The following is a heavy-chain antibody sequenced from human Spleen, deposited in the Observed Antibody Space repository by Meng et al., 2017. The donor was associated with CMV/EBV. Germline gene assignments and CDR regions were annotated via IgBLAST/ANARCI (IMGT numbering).Heavy chain of an antibody. Sequence: LTCAVAGGPINSSNWWSWVRQPPGKGLEWMGEIYHSGSTNYNPPLKSRVTISVDKSKNQFSLKLSSVTAADTAVYYCASSRTNGFDYWGQGTLVTVSS. CDR3: ASSRTNGFDY. CDR1: GGPINSSNW. J-gene: IGHJ4*02. CDR2: IYHSGST. D-gene: IGHD1-14*01. V-gene: IGHV4-4*02.